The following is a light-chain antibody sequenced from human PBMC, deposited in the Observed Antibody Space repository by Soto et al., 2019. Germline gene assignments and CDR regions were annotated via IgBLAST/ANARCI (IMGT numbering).Light chain of an antibody. V-gene: IGKV1-39*01. Sequence: IRMTQSPSSLSASVGDRVTITCRASQSISSYLNWYQQKPGKAPKLLIYAASSLQSGVPSRFSGSGSGTDFTLTISSLQPEDFATYYCQQSYSTPWTFGQGTKVEIK. CDR3: QQSYSTPWT. J-gene: IGKJ1*01. CDR2: AAS. CDR1: QSISSY.